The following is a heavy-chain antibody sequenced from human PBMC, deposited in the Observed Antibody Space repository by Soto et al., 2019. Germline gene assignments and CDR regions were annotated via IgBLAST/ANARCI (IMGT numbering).Heavy chain of an antibody. D-gene: IGHD1-1*01. J-gene: IGHJ4*02. CDR2: INPSGTSA. CDR1: GYTFSRHY. V-gene: IGHV1-46*01. Sequence: ASVKVSCKASGYTFSRHYMHWVRQAPGQGLEWMGVINPSGTSATYAQKFQGRVTMTRDTSTSTVYMDLSSLTSEDTAVYYCARDQFAGTYNFDYWGQGTLVTVSS. CDR3: ARDQFAGTYNFDY.